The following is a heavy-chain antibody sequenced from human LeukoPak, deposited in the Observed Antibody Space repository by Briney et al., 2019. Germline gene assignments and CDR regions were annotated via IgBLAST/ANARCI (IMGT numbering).Heavy chain of an antibody. CDR1: GFTFSSYS. D-gene: IGHD5-18*01. Sequence: PGGSLRLSCAASGFTFSSYSMNWVRQAPGKGLEWVSSISSSSSYIYYADSVKGRFTISRDNAKNSLYLQMNSLRAEDTAVYYCARDPNRGYSYLEYWGQGTLVTVSS. J-gene: IGHJ4*02. V-gene: IGHV3-21*01. CDR3: ARDPNRGYSYLEY. CDR2: ISSSSSYI.